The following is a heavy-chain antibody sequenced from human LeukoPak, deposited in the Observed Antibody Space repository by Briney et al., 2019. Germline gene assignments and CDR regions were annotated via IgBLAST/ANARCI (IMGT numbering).Heavy chain of an antibody. J-gene: IGHJ6*03. D-gene: IGHD2-15*01. Sequence: SETLSLTCAVSGASISGSGYYLGWIRQPPGKGLEWIGNIYYTGSTYYNASLQSRVTISIDMSKNQFSLKLSSVTAADTAVYYCARGYCSGGSCYSYYYYNYMDVWGKGTTVTVSS. CDR3: ARGYCSGGSCYSYYYYNYMDV. CDR1: GASISGSGYY. CDR2: IYYTGST. V-gene: IGHV4-39*07.